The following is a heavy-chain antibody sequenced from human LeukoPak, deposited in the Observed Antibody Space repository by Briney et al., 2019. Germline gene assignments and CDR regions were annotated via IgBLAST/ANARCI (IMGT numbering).Heavy chain of an antibody. V-gene: IGHV1-69*13. CDR2: IIPIFGTA. Sequence: SVKVSCKASGGTFSSYAISWVRQAPGQGLEWMGGIIPIFGTANYAQKFQGRVTITADESTSTAYMELSSLRSEDTAVYYCASLNYDILTGYAPAYYFDYWGQGTLVTVSS. J-gene: IGHJ4*02. CDR3: ASLNYDILTGYAPAYYFDY. D-gene: IGHD3-9*01. CDR1: GGTFSSYA.